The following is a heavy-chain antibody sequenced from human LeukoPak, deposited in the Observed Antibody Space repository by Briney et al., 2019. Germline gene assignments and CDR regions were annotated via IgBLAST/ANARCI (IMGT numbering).Heavy chain of an antibody. CDR1: GGSFSGYY. CDR3: ARSRAYYDILTGYYPKNWFDP. Sequence: PSETLSLTCAVYGGSFSGYYWSWIRQPPGKGLEWIGYIYYSGSTYYNPSLKSQVTISVDTSKNQFSLKLSSVTAADTAVYYCARSRAYYDILTGYYPKNWFDPWGQGTLVTVSS. J-gene: IGHJ5*02. D-gene: IGHD3-9*01. V-gene: IGHV4-30-4*08. CDR2: IYYSGST.